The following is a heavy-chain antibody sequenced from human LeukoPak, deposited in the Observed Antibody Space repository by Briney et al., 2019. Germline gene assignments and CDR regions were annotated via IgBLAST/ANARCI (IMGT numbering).Heavy chain of an antibody. D-gene: IGHD1-26*01. Sequence: SETLSLTCSVSDGSINSYYWSWIRQPPGKGLEWIGYIHSSGATHYNPSHKSLVTTSLDTSKNQFSLKLSSVTAADTAVYYCARLGSYSDHWGQGTLVTVSS. V-gene: IGHV4-4*09. J-gene: IGHJ5*02. CDR3: ARLGSYSDH. CDR1: DGSINSYY. CDR2: IHSSGAT.